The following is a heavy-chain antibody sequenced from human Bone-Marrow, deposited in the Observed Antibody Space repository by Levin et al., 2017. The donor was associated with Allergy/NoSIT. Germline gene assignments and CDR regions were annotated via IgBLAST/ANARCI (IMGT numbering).Heavy chain of an antibody. J-gene: IGHJ4*02. D-gene: IGHD2-21*02. CDR2: LYWDDEN. Sequence: KSGPTLVKPTQTLTLTCAFSGFSFSTIGANVGWIRQPPGKALEWLAVLYWDDENHYRPSLQSRLTVTKDTSKNQVVLTMTDMDTVDTATYYCAHRKLMTRAFDFWGQGILVTVTS. V-gene: IGHV2-5*02. CDR3: AHRKLMTRAFDF. CDR1: GFSFSTIGAN.